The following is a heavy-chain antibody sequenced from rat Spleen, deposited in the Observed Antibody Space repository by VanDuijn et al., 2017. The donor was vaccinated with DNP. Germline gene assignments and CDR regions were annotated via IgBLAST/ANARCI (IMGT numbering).Heavy chain of an antibody. CDR3: TPFGVEFDY. D-gene: IGHD4-3*01. CDR1: GITFSDHN. J-gene: IGHJ2*01. Sequence: EVQLVESGGGLVQPGRSLKLSCAVSGITFSDHNMAWVRQAPKTSLEWVSSINTDGGSTYYPDSVKGRFTISRDNAENTVYLQMNSLRSEETANYYGTPFGVEFDYWGQGVMVTVSS. CDR2: INTDGGST. V-gene: IGHV5-20*01.